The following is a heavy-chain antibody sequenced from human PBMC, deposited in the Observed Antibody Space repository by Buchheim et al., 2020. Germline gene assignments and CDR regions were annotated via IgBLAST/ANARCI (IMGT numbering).Heavy chain of an antibody. D-gene: IGHD2-15*01. Sequence: EVQLLESGGGLVQPGGSLRLSCAASGFTFSSYAMSWVRQAPGKGLEWVSAISGSGGSTYYADSVKGRFTISRDNSQNTLYLQMNSLRAEDTAVYYCRGYCSGGSCYSYYFDYWGQGTL. V-gene: IGHV3-23*01. CDR1: GFTFSSYA. J-gene: IGHJ4*02. CDR3: RGYCSGGSCYSYYFDY. CDR2: ISGSGGST.